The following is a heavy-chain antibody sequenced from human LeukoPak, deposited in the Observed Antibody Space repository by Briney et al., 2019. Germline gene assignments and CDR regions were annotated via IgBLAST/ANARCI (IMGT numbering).Heavy chain of an antibody. J-gene: IGHJ4*02. Sequence: GESLKISCKGSGYSFTSYWIGWVRQLPGKGLEWMGIIYPGDSDTRYSPSFQGQVTISADKSISTAYLQWSSLKASDTAMHYCARQDPGYYYDSSGYFDYWGQGTPVTVSS. V-gene: IGHV5-51*01. CDR1: GYSFTSYW. CDR3: ARQDPGYYYDSSGYFDY. CDR2: IYPGDSDT. D-gene: IGHD3-22*01.